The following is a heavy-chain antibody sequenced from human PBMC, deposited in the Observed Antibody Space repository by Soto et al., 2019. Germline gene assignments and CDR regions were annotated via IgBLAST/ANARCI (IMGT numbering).Heavy chain of an antibody. CDR1: GDSVSSNSAA. CDR3: ARGANYDAFDI. D-gene: IGHD1-7*01. V-gene: IGHV6-1*01. CDR2: TYYRSKWYN. J-gene: IGHJ3*02. Sequence: SQTLSLPCAISGDSVSSNSAAWNWIRPSPSRGLEWLGRTYYRSKWYNDYAVSVKSRITINPDTSKNQFSLQLNSVTPEDTAVYYCARGANYDAFDIWGQGTMVTVSS.